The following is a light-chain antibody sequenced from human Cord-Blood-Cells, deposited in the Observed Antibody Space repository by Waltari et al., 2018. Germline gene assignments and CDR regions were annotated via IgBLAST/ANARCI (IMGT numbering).Light chain of an antibody. CDR2: GNS. J-gene: IGLJ2*01. CDR1: SSTLGAGSD. Sequence: QSVLTQPPSVSGAPGQRVTIPCPGSSSTLGAGSDVHWYQQLPGTAPKLLIYGNSNRPSGVPDRFSGSKSGTSASLAITGLQAEDEADYYCQSYDSSLSGVVFGGGTKLTVL. V-gene: IGLV1-40*01. CDR3: QSYDSSLSGVV.